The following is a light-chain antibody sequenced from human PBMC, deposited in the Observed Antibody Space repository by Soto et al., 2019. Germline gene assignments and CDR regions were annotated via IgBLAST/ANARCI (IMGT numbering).Light chain of an antibody. CDR1: KLGEKY. Sequence: SYELTQPPSVSVSPGQTASITCSGDKLGEKYACWYLQKPGQSPVLVIYQDSKRPSGIPERFSGSNSGNTATLTISGTEAMDEADDYCQAWDSSTVFGTGTKLTVL. CDR3: QAWDSSTV. J-gene: IGLJ1*01. V-gene: IGLV3-1*01. CDR2: QDS.